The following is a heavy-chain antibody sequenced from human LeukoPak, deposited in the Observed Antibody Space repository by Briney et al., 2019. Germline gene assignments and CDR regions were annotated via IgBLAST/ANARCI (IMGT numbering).Heavy chain of an antibody. CDR1: GFTIDDYA. CDR2: ISWNSGSI. CDR3: AKAPKMATMNNWFDP. Sequence: GGSLRLSCAASGFTIDDYAMPWVRQAPGKGLEWVSGISWNSGSIGYADSVKGRFTISRDNAKNSLYLQMNSLRAEDTAVYYCAKAPKMATMNNWFDPWGQGTLVTVSS. J-gene: IGHJ5*02. V-gene: IGHV3-9*01. D-gene: IGHD5-24*01.